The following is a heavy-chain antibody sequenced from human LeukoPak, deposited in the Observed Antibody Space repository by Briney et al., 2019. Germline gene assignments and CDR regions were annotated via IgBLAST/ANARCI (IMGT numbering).Heavy chain of an antibody. CDR1: GGSFNTYY. D-gene: IGHD5-18*01. J-gene: IGHJ4*02. Sequence: SETLSLTCAVYGGSFNTYYWSWIRQPPGKGLEWIGFIYYSGSTYYNPSLKSRVTISVDTSKNQFSLKLTSVTAADTAVYYCARADVDAAFLDYWGQGTLITVSS. CDR2: IYYSGST. V-gene: IGHV4-34*09. CDR3: ARADVDAAFLDY.